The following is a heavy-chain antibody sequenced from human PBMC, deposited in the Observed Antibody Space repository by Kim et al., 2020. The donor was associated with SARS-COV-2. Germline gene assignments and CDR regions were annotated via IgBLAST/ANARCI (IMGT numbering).Heavy chain of an antibody. V-gene: IGHV3-43*01. CDR2: ISWDGGST. J-gene: IGHJ5*02. CDR3: ARVVGGYGNWFDP. CDR1: GFTFDDYT. Sequence: GGSLRLSCAASGFTFDDYTMHWVRQAPGKGLEWVSLISWDGGSTYYADSVKGRFTISRDNSKNSLYLQMNSLRTEDTALYYCARVVGGYGNWFDPWGQGTLVTVSS. D-gene: IGHD3-16*01.